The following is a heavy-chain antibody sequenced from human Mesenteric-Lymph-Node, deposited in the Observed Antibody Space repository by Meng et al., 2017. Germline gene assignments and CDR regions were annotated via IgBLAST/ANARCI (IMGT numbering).Heavy chain of an antibody. CDR1: GFTFSSYS. CDR3: AREEDYDGHYFDY. D-gene: IGHD3-22*01. CDR2: ISSSSSYI. Sequence: GGSLRLSCAASGFTFSSYSMSWVRQAPGKGLEWVSSISSSSSYIYYADSVKGRFTISRDNAKNTLYLQMNSLRAEDTAVYYCAREEDYDGHYFDYWGQGTLVTVSS. V-gene: IGHV3-21*01. J-gene: IGHJ4*02.